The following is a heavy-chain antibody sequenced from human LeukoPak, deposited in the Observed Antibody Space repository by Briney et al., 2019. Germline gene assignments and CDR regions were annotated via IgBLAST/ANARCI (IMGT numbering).Heavy chain of an antibody. Sequence: GGSLRLSCVASGFTFSSYSMNWVRQAPGKGLEWVSSISSSSSYIYYADSVKGRFTISRDNAKNSLYLQMNSLRAEDTAVYYCARNSRYSSGWYDYWGQGALVNVSS. V-gene: IGHV3-21*01. CDR1: GFTFSSYS. CDR3: ARNSRYSSGWYDY. CDR2: ISSSSSYI. D-gene: IGHD6-19*01. J-gene: IGHJ4*02.